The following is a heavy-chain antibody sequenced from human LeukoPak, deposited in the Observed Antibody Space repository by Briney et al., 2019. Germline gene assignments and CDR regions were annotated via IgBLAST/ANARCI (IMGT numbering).Heavy chain of an antibody. V-gene: IGHV3-11*01. D-gene: IGHD3-22*01. CDR1: GFTFSDYY. CDR2: ISSSGSTI. J-gene: IGHJ4*02. Sequence: GGSLRLSCAASGFTFSDYYMSWIRQAPGKGLEWVSYISSSGSTICYADSVKGRFTISRDNSKNTLYLQMNSLRAEDTAVYYCAKNTMIVVVLLPVDYWGQGTLVTVSS. CDR3: AKNTMIVVVLLPVDY.